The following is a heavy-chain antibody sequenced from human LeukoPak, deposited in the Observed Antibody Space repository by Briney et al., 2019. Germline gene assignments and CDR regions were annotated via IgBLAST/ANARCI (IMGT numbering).Heavy chain of an antibody. V-gene: IGHV3-66*01. Sequence: GGSLRLSCAASGFTVSTNYMSWVRQAPGKGLEWVSVIYSGGSTFYADSVKGRFTISRDISKNTLFLQMNSLRAEDTAVYYCARGRVNAFDIWGQGTMVTVSS. D-gene: IGHD2-8*01. CDR3: ARGRVNAFDI. J-gene: IGHJ3*02. CDR2: IYSGGST. CDR1: GFTVSTNY.